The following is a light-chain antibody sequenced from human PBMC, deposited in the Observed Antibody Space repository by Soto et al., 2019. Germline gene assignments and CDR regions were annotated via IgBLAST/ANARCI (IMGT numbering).Light chain of an antibody. J-gene: IGLJ1*01. CDR2: GNS. V-gene: IGLV1-40*01. CDR3: QSYDSSLSGLYV. Sequence: QSVLTQPPSVSGAPGQWVTISCTGSSSNIGAGYDVHWYQQLPGTAPKLLIYGNSNRPSGVPDRFSGSKSGTSASLAITGLHAEDEDDYYCQSYDSSLSGLYVFGTGTKVTVL. CDR1: SSNIGAGYD.